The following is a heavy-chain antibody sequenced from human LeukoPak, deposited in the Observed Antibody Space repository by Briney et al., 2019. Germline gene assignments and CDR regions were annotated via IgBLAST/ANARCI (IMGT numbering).Heavy chain of an antibody. CDR2: MNPNSGNT. Sequence: EASVKVSCKASGYTFTSYDINWMRQATGQGLEWMGWMNPNSGNTGYAQKFQGRVTMTRNTSISTAYMELSSLRSEDTAVYYCARWSGSRSAFDYWGQGTLVTVSS. D-gene: IGHD1-26*01. V-gene: IGHV1-8*01. J-gene: IGHJ4*02. CDR1: GYTFTSYD. CDR3: ARWSGSRSAFDY.